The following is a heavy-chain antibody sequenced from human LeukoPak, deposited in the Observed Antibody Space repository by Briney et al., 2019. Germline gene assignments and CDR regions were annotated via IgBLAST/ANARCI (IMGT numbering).Heavy chain of an antibody. CDR1: GGSISSSSYY. J-gene: IGHJ4*02. CDR2: IYYSGST. V-gene: IGHV4-39*01. CDR3: ARHAAMDY. D-gene: IGHD5-18*01. Sequence: SETLSLTCTVSGGSISSSSYYWGWIRQPPGKGLEWIGSIYYSGSTYYNPSLKSRVTISVDTSKNQFSLKLSSVTAADTAVYYCARHAAMDYWGQGALVTVSS.